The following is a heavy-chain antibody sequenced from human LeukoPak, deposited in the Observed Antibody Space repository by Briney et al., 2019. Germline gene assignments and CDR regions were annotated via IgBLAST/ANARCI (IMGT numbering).Heavy chain of an antibody. J-gene: IGHJ3*02. V-gene: IGHV4-39*01. CDR1: GGSISSSTYY. Sequence: RTSETLSLTCTVSGGSISSSTYYWGWIRQPPGKGLEWIASMYYSGITYYNPSLKSRVTISVDTSKNQFSLKVSSVTAADTAVYYCARLPAATDIWGQGTMVTVSS. CDR3: ARLPAATDI. CDR2: MYYSGIT.